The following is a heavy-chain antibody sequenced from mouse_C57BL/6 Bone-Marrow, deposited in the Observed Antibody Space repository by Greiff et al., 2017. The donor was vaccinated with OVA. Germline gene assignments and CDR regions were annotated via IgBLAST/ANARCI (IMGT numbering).Heavy chain of an antibody. J-gene: IGHJ1*03. V-gene: IGHV1-76*01. D-gene: IGHD1-1*01. CDR3: ARSFITTVVEDWYFDV. CDR2: IYPGSGNT. CDR1: GYTFTDYY. Sequence: VNVVESGAELVRPGASVKLSCKASGYTFTDYYINWVKQRPGQGLEWIARIYPGSGNTYYNEKFKGKATLTAEKSSSTAYMQLSSLISEDSAFYFWARSFITTVVEDWYFDVWGTGTTVTVSS.